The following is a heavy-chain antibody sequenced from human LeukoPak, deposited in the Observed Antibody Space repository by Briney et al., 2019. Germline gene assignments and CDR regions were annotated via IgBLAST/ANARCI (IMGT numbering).Heavy chain of an antibody. CDR2: IRSTANGYAT. J-gene: IGHJ4*02. D-gene: IGHD3-10*01. V-gene: IGHV3-73*01. CDR1: GFTFGDYV. CDR3: TGNYYGSGSYADFDY. Sequence: GGSLRLSCTASGFTFGDYVMSWVRQASGKGLEWVGRIRSTANGYATAYAASVKGRFTISRDDSKNTAYLQMDSLKTEDTAVYYCTGNYYGSGSYADFDYWGQGTLVTVSS.